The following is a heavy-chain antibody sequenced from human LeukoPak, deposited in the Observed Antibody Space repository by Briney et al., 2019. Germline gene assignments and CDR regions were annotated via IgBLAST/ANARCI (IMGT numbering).Heavy chain of an antibody. D-gene: IGHD3-10*01. V-gene: IGHV1-18*01. Sequence: GASVKVSCKASGYTFTSYGISWVRQAPGQGLEWMGWISAYNGNANYAQKLQGRVTMTTDTSTSTAYMELRSLRSDDTAVYYCARDRAVGMVRGVQPWDYWGQGTLVTVSS. CDR3: ARDRAVGMVRGVQPWDY. CDR2: ISAYNGNA. CDR1: GYTFTSYG. J-gene: IGHJ4*02.